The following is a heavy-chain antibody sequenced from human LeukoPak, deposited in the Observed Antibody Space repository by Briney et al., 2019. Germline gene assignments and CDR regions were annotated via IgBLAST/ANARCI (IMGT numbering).Heavy chain of an antibody. V-gene: IGHV3-21*01. Sequence: GGSLRLSCAASGFTFSSYSMNWVRQAPGKGLEWVSSISSSSSYIYYADSVKGRFTISRDNAKNSLYLQMNSLRAEDTAAYYCARGGVDTAMVSDYWGQGTLVTVSS. CDR1: GFTFSSYS. D-gene: IGHD5-18*01. CDR2: ISSSSSYI. J-gene: IGHJ4*02. CDR3: ARGGVDTAMVSDY.